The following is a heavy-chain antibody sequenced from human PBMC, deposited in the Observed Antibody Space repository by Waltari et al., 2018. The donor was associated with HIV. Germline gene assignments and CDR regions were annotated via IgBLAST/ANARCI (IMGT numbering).Heavy chain of an antibody. J-gene: IGHJ5*02. Sequence: QLQLQESGPGLVKPSETLSLTCTVSGGSISSSSYYWGWIRQPPGKGLEWIGSIYYSGSTYYNPSLKSRVTISVDTSKNQFSLKLSSVTAADTAVYYCARPLERGQGDGRFAWFDPWGQGTLVTVSS. CDR3: ARPLERGQGDGRFAWFDP. CDR1: GGSISSSSYY. D-gene: IGHD2-21*01. CDR2: IYYSGST. V-gene: IGHV4-39*01.